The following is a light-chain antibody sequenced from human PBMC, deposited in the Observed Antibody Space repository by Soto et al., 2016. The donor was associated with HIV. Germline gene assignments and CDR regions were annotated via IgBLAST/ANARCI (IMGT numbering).Light chain of an antibody. V-gene: IGLV3-21*03. Sequence: SYVLPQPPSVSVAPGKTARITCGGNDIGSKSVHWYQQKPGQAPVLVVYDDDDRPSGIPERSSGSSSGNTATLTISRVEIGDEADYYCQVWDSSSDHWVFGGGTKLTVL. CDR2: DDD. CDR3: QVWDSSSDHWV. J-gene: IGLJ3*02. CDR1: DIGSKS.